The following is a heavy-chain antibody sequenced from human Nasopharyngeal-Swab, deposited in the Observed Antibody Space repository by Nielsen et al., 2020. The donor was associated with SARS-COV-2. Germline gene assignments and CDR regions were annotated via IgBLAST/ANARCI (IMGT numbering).Heavy chain of an antibody. CDR3: AIPTVTTDY. Sequence: GESLKISCKGSGYRFTSYWISWVRQMPGKGLEWMGRIDPGDSYTNYSPSFQGHVTISADKSISTAYLQWSSPKASDTAMYYCAIPTVTTDYWGQGTLVTVSS. CDR2: IDPGDSYT. V-gene: IGHV5-10-1*01. D-gene: IGHD4-17*01. J-gene: IGHJ4*02. CDR1: GYRFTSYW.